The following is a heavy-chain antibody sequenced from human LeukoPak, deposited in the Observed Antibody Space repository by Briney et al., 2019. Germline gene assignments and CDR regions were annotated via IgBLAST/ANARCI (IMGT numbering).Heavy chain of an antibody. CDR2: ISYDGGNK. CDR3: AEDFSSSGYYFDY. CDR1: GFTFSSYG. J-gene: IGHJ4*02. Sequence: GGSLRLSCAASGFTFSSYGMHWVRQAPGKGLEWVAVISYDGGNKYYADSVKGRFTISRDNSKNTLYLQMNSLRADDTAVYYCAEDFSSSGYYFDYWGQGTLVTVSS. V-gene: IGHV3-30*18. D-gene: IGHD3-22*01.